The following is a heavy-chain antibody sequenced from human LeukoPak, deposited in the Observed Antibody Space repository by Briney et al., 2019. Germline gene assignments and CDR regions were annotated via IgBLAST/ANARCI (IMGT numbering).Heavy chain of an antibody. V-gene: IGHV1-2*02. CDR2: INPNSGGT. J-gene: IGHJ4*02. Sequence: ASVKVSCKASGYTFTGYYMHWVQQAPGQGLEWMGWINPNSGGTNYAQKFQGRVTMTRDTSISTAYMELSRLRSDDTAVYYCARDEGTYYYDSSGYYYNYWGQGTLVTVSS. CDR1: GYTFTGYY. D-gene: IGHD3-22*01. CDR3: ARDEGTYYYDSSGYYYNY.